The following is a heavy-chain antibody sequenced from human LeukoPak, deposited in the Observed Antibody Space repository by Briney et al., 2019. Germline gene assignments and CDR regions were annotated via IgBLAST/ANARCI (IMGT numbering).Heavy chain of an antibody. V-gene: IGHV3-30-3*01. J-gene: IGHJ4*02. CDR2: ISYDGTKK. CDR1: GFTFSNYA. D-gene: IGHD3-22*01. CDR3: AKVSYYYGSSGTDY. Sequence: GGSLRLSCVASGFTFSNYAMHWVRQAPGKGLEWMAVISYDGTKKYYADSVKGRFTISRDNSKNTLYLQMNSLRAEDTAVYYCAKVSYYYGSSGTDYWGQGTLVTVSS.